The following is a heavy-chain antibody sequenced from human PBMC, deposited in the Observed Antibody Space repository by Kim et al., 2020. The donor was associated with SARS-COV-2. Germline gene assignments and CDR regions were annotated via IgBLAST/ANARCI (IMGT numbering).Heavy chain of an antibody. J-gene: IGHJ4*02. CDR3: ARDSYQYQLLCDY. Sequence: GGSLRLSCAASGFTFSSYAMHWVRQAPGKGLEWVAVISYDGSNKYYADSVKGRFTISRDNSKNTLYLQMNSLRAEDTAVYYCARDSYQYQLLCDYWGQGTLVTVSS. D-gene: IGHD2-2*01. CDR2: ISYDGSNK. V-gene: IGHV3-30*04. CDR1: GFTFSSYA.